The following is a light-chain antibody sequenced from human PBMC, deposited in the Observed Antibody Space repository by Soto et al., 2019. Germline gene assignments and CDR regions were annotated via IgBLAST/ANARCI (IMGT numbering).Light chain of an antibody. CDR2: AAS. CDR1: QGISSY. CDR3: QQYYSYPPT. J-gene: IGKJ3*01. Sequence: AIRMTQSPSSLSASTGDRVTITCRASQGISSYLAWYQQKPGKAPKLLIYAASTLQSGVPSRFSGSGSGTDFTLTLSCLQSEDIATYYFQQYYSYPPTFGPGTKVDIK. V-gene: IGKV1-8*01.